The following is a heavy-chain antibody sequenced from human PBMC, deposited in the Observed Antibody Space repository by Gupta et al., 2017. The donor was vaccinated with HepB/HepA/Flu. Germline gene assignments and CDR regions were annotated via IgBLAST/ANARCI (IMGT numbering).Heavy chain of an antibody. V-gene: IGHV4-34*02. Sequence: QVQLPQWGAGLLKTSEPLSLTCAVYSWSFSGYHWIWTRQPPGKGLEWIGEINHSGNSNYNPSLKSRVTISIDTSKNQFSLKWTSVTAAETAVYYCARGPANDYVWGIPTGGWFDPWGQGTLVSVTS. D-gene: IGHD3-16*01. CDR2: INHSGNS. CDR1: SWSFSGYH. J-gene: IGHJ5*02. CDR3: ARGPANDYVWGIPTGGWFDP.